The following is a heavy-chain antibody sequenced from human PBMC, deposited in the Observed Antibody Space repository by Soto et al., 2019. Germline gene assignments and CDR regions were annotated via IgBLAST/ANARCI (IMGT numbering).Heavy chain of an antibody. CDR3: VKEASGWKSRGSFDL. J-gene: IGHJ3*01. D-gene: IGHD6-19*01. CDR2: ISGSGSYI. V-gene: IGHV3-21*04. CDR1: GFNFRSYT. Sequence: GGSLRLSCAASGFNFRSYTMYWVRQAPGKGLEWVSSISGSGSYIYYGDSVKGRFTISRDNAKNSLYLRMNSLRAEDTAIYYCVKEASGWKSRGSFDLWGRGTMVTVSS.